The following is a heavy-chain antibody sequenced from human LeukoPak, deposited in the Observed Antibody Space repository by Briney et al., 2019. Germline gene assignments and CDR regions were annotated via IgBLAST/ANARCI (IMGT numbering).Heavy chain of an antibody. Sequence: PGGSLRLSCAASGFTFSSYWMSWVRQAPGKGLEWVANIKQDGSEKYYVDSVKGRFTISRDNAKNSLYLQMNSLRGEDTAVYYCARGAYYDIPAYYYGMDVWGQGTTVTVSS. J-gene: IGHJ6*02. CDR2: IKQDGSEK. D-gene: IGHD3-9*01. CDR1: GFTFSSYW. CDR3: ARGAYYDIPAYYYGMDV. V-gene: IGHV3-7*04.